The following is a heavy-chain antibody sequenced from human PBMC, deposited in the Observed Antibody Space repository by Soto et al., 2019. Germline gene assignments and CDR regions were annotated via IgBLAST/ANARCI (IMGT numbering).Heavy chain of an antibody. CDR2: IYYSGST. V-gene: IGHV4-59*01. Sequence: PSDPLSRTCTVSGGPISIYYWSWIRQPPGKGLEWIGYIYYSGSTNYNPSLKSRVTISVDTSKNQFSLKLSSVTAADTAVYYCARDLQEFWSGYYGPYYYYYMDVWGKGTTVT. CDR1: GGPISIYY. CDR3: ARDLQEFWSGYYGPYYYYYMDV. D-gene: IGHD3-3*01. J-gene: IGHJ6*03.